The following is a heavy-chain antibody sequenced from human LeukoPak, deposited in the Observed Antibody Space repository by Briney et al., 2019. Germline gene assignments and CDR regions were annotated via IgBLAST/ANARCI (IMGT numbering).Heavy chain of an antibody. Sequence: GSLRLSCAASGFTFSSYGMHWVRQAPGKGLEWVAVIWYDGSNKYYADSVKGRFTISRDNSKNTLYLQMNSLRAEDTAVFYCARTLEYSSSPRGFDYWGQGTLVTVSS. J-gene: IGHJ4*02. D-gene: IGHD6-13*01. CDR3: ARTLEYSSSPRGFDY. V-gene: IGHV3-33*01. CDR2: IWYDGSNK. CDR1: GFTFSSYG.